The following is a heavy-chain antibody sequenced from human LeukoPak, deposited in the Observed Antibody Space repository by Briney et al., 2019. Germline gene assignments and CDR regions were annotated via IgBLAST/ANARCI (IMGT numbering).Heavy chain of an antibody. J-gene: IGHJ4*02. CDR1: GFTFSSYE. Sequence: GGSLRLSCAASGFTFSSYEMNWVRKAPGKGLEWVSYISSSGSTIYYADSVKGRFTISRDNAKNSLYLQMNSLRAEDTAVYYCARAPYCGGDCYSVDYWGQATLVTVSS. CDR3: ARAPYCGGDCYSVDY. V-gene: IGHV3-48*03. D-gene: IGHD2-21*02. CDR2: ISSSGSTI.